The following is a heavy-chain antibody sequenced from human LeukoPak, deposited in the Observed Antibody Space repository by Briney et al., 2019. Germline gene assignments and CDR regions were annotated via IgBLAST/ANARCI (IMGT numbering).Heavy chain of an antibody. D-gene: IGHD3-3*01. Sequence: DSVKGRFTISRDNAKNSLYLQMNSLRAEDTAVYYCARDYYDFWSGYFWEQYYFDYWGQGTLVTVSS. V-gene: IGHV3-21*01. J-gene: IGHJ4*02. CDR3: ARDYYDFWSGYFWEQYYFDY.